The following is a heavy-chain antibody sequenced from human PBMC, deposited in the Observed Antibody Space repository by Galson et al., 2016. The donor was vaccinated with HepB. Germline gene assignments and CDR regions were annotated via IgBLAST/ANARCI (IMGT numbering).Heavy chain of an antibody. D-gene: IGHD6-19*01. CDR3: TRGRTADGWSFAY. J-gene: IGHJ4*02. Sequence: SLRLSCATSGFTFGDHAMNWVHQAPGKGLEWVGFITTTRYGGKTEYAASVKGRFTISRDDSKSIAYLRMNSLKTEDTGVYFCTRGRTADGWSFAYWGQGTLVTVS. CDR2: ITTTRYGGKT. CDR1: GFTFGDHA. V-gene: IGHV3-49*04.